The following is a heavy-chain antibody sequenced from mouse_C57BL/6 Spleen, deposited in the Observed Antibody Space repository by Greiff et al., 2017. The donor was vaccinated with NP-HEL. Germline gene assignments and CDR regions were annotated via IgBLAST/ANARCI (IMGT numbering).Heavy chain of an antibody. CDR1: GYTFTSYW. CDR3: AREGYGNYPCFDY. Sequence: QVQLQQPGAELVKPGASVKMSCKASGYTFTSYWITWVKQRPGQGLERIGDIYPGSGSTNYNEKFKGKATLTVDTSSSTAYMQLSSLTSEDSAVYYCAREGYGNYPCFDYWGKGTTLTVSS. V-gene: IGHV1-55*01. J-gene: IGHJ2*01. CDR2: IYPGSGST. D-gene: IGHD2-1*01.